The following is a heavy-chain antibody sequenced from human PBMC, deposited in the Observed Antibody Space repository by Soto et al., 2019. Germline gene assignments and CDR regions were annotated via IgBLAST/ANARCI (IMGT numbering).Heavy chain of an antibody. Sequence: PGESLKISCRTSGYKFTSYWIAWVRQMPGKGLEWMGIIFPSDSDTRYSPSFQGQVTISADRSTSTVFLQWASLKASDTAVYFCPRKAKSGYFNWFDPWGPGTMVTVSS. CDR3: PRKAKSGYFNWFDP. CDR1: GYKFTSYW. D-gene: IGHD3-22*01. V-gene: IGHV5-51*01. J-gene: IGHJ5*02. CDR2: IFPSDSDT.